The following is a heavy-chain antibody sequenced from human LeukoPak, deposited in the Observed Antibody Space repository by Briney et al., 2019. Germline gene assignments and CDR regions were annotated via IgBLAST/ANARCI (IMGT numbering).Heavy chain of an antibody. V-gene: IGHV1-69*02. CDR1: GGTFSSYT. Sequence: GSSVKVSCKASGGTFSSYTISWVRQAPGQGLEWMGRIIPILGIANYAQKFQGRVTITADKSTSTAYMELSSLRSEDTAVYYCARGPLLVPLAHYYYYMDVWGKGTTVTVSS. CDR3: ARGPLLVPLAHYYYYMDV. J-gene: IGHJ6*03. D-gene: IGHD3-10*01. CDR2: IIPILGIA.